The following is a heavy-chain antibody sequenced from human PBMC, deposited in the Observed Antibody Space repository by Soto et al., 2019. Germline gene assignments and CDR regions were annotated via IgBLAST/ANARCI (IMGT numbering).Heavy chain of an antibody. D-gene: IGHD4-4*01. CDR1: GGSISSGDYY. V-gene: IGHV4-30-4*01. CDR3: ARDRGLDYSNYPDLGGMDV. Sequence: PSETLSLTCTVSGGSISSGDYYWGWIRQPPGKGLEWIGYIYYSGSTYYNQSLKSRVNISVDTSKNQFSLKLSSVTAADTAVYYFARDRGLDYSNYPDLGGMDVWGQGTTVTVSS. J-gene: IGHJ6*02. CDR2: IYYSGST.